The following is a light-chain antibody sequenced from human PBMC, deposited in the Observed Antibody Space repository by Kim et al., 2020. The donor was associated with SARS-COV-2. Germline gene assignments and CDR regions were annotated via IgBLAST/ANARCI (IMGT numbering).Light chain of an antibody. V-gene: IGLV3-1*01. CDR3: QAWDSSTANWV. Sequence: SYELTQPPSVSVSPGQTASITCSGDNLGDKYASWYQQKPGQSPLLVIYQDKKRPSGIPERLSGSNSGNTATLTISGTQAVDEADYYCQAWDSSTANWVFGGGTQLTVL. CDR1: NLGDKY. CDR2: QDK. J-gene: IGLJ3*02.